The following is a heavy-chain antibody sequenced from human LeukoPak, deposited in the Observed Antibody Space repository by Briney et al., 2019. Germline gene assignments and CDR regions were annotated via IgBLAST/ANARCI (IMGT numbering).Heavy chain of an antibody. CDR1: GFTFDDYA. V-gene: IGHV3-9*01. D-gene: IGHD3-22*01. J-gene: IGHJ4*02. CDR2: ISWNSGSI. Sequence: PGGSLRLSCAASGFTFDDYAMHWVRQAPGKGLEWVSGISWNSGSIGYADSVKGRFTISRDNSKNTLYLQMNSLRAEDTAVYYCARNYYYDSSGYYLGYWGQGTLVTVSS. CDR3: ARNYYYDSSGYYLGY.